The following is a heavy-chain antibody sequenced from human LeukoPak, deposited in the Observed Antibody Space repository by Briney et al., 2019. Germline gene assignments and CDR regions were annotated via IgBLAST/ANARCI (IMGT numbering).Heavy chain of an antibody. V-gene: IGHV4-34*01. CDR3: ARGWDYGDYDAGTSDWFDP. J-gene: IGHJ5*02. CDR2: INHSGST. D-gene: IGHD4-17*01. CDR1: GGSFSGYY. Sequence: SETLSLTCAVYGGSFSGYYWSWIRQPPGKGLEWIGEINHSGSTTYNPSLKSRLTISVDTSKNQFSLQLSSVPAADTAVYYCARGWDYGDYDAGTSDWFDPWGQGTLVTVSS.